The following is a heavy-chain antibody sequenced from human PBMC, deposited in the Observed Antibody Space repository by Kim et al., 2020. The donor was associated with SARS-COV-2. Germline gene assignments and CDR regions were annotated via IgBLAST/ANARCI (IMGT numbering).Heavy chain of an antibody. Sequence: GGSLRLSCAASGFTFSSQSMNWVRQAPGKGLEWVSSISAASDYIFYADSVKGRLTISRDNAKRSLFLQMNSLRAEDTALYYCTRGGRPGVRTDYWGQGTLVAVSS. CDR1: GFTFSSQS. J-gene: IGHJ4*02. CDR2: ISAASDYI. CDR3: TRGGRPGVRTDY. V-gene: IGHV3-21*01. D-gene: IGHD1-1*01.